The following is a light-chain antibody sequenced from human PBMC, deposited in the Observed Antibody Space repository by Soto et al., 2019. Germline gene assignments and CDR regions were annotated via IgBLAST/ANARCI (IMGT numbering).Light chain of an antibody. CDR2: AAS. Sequence: DIQMTQSPSSLSASVGDRVTITCRASQGIRDDLNWYQQKPGKAPKRLIYAASSLQSGVPSRFSGSGSETEFTLTISALQPEDFATYYCLQHFSHPPWTFGQGTKVEIK. CDR3: LQHFSHPPWT. CDR1: QGIRDD. V-gene: IGKV1-17*01. J-gene: IGKJ1*01.